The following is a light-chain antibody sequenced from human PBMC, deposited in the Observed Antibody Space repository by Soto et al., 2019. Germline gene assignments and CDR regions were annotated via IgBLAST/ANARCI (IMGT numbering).Light chain of an antibody. CDR3: SSYAGSNNLV. CDR1: SGGIASNS. J-gene: IGLJ2*01. CDR2: EDN. V-gene: IGLV6-57*04. Sequence: NFMLTQPHSVSESPGKTVIISCTRSSGGIASNSVQWYQQRPGSAPTTVIYEDNQRPSGVPDRFSGSKSGNTASLTVSGLQAEDEADYYCSSYAGSNNLVFGGGTKLTVL.